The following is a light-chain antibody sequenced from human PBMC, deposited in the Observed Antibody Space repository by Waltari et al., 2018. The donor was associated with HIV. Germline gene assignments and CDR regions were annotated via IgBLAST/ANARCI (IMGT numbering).Light chain of an antibody. V-gene: IGLV3-25*03. CDR2: TES. CDR1: AVPKQY. Sequence: SSELTQPPSASASPGQTVRLTCSGDAVPKQYAICHQQKPGQATVLVIDTESERSSGLPERFSGSSSGTTVTLTISGVQAGDEADYACQSADSSGTSYVFGTGTKVTVL. CDR3: QSADSSGTSYV. J-gene: IGLJ1*01.